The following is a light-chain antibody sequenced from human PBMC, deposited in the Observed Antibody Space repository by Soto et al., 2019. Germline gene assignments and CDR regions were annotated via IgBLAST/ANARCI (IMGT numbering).Light chain of an antibody. CDR2: GNG. V-gene: IGLV1-40*01. CDR1: RSNIGVGYD. CDR3: QSYDSRMSGFYV. J-gene: IGLJ1*01. Sequence: QSVLTQPPSVSGAAGQRVTISCTGSRSNIGVGYDVHWYQQFPGTAPRLLIFGNGNRPSWVPDRFSGSQSGTSASLAITGLQPEDEADYYCQSYDSRMSGFYVFGTGTKVTVL.